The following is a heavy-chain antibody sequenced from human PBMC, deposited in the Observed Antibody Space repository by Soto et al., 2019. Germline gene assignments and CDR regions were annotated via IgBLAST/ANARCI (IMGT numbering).Heavy chain of an antibody. V-gene: IGHV1-18*01. CDR1: GYTFTSYG. Sequence: ASVKVSCTASGYTFTSYGISWVRQAPGQGLEWMGWISPLTANAKYSQKSQGRVTMTTDTSTSTAYMEMRSLRSDDTAMYYCASGGAGSGPFTWELPDHWGQGTLVTVSS. CDR3: ASGGAGSGPFTWELPDH. J-gene: IGHJ4*02. CDR2: ISPLTANA. D-gene: IGHD1-26*01.